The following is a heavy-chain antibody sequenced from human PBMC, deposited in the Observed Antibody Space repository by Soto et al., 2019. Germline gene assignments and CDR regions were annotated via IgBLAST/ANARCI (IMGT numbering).Heavy chain of an antibody. J-gene: IGHJ3*02. D-gene: IGHD3-10*01. V-gene: IGHV4-34*01. CDR1: GGSFSGYY. Sequence: QVQLQQWGAGLLKPSETLSLTCAVYGGSFSGYYWSWIRLPPGKGLEWIEEINHSGSTNYNPSLKSRVTISGDTSKNQFSLKLSSVTAADTAVYYCARVMRYYGSGSYRLYAFDIWGQGTMVTVSS. CDR2: INHSGST. CDR3: ARVMRYYGSGSYRLYAFDI.